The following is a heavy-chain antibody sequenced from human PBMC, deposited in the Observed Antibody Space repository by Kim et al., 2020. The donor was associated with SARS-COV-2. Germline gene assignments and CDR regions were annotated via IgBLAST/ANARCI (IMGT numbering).Heavy chain of an antibody. V-gene: IGHV3-7*01. CDR1: GFPFSASY. CDR2: IDPDGSAK. J-gene: IGHJ5*01. Sequence: GGSLRLSCAASGFPFSASYMNWVRQAPGKGLEWVANIDPDGSAKKHLDSVKGRFTISRDNAKNSLYLQMNSLRVDDTAVYYCVRAADSWGQGTLVTVSS. CDR3: VRAADS.